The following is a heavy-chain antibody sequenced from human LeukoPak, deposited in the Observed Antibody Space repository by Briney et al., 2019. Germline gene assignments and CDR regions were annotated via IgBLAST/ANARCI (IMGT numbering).Heavy chain of an antibody. CDR3: AKDPGRGDDAFDI. V-gene: IGHV3-23*01. J-gene: IGHJ3*02. CDR2: ISGSGGST. CDR1: GFAFGNYG. Sequence: GGSLRLSCAASGFAFGNYGMTWVRQAPGKGLEWVSAISGSGGSTYYADSVKGRFTISRDNSKNTLYLQMNSLRAEDTAVYYCAKDPGRGDDAFDIWGQGTMVTVSS. D-gene: IGHD6-25*01.